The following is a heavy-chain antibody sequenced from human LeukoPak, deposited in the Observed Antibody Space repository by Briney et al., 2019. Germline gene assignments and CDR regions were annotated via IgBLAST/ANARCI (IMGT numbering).Heavy chain of an antibody. D-gene: IGHD3-22*01. V-gene: IGHV3-30*02. J-gene: IGHJ4*02. Sequence: QPGGSLRLSCAASGFTFSSYGMHWVRQAPGKGLEWVAFIRYDGSNKYYADSVKGRFTISRDNSKNTLYLQMNSLRAEDTAVYYCAKDPAFSDDYYDSSGYRDYWGQGTLVTVSS. CDR3: AKDPAFSDDYYDSSGYRDY. CDR1: GFTFSSYG. CDR2: IRYDGSNK.